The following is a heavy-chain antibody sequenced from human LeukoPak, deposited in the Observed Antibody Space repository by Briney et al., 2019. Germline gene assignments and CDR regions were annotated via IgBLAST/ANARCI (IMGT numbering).Heavy chain of an antibody. Sequence: GGSLRLSCAASGFTLGAYWMTWVRQAPGKGLEWVANINQDGSEKYFVDSVKGRCTISRDNVKNSLYLHISSLRAEDTAVYYCTGDLLWARARLNLPLGGDFWGQGTLVTVPS. J-gene: IGHJ4*02. D-gene: IGHD2-21*01. CDR3: TGDLLWARARLNLPLGGDF. CDR1: GFTLGAYW. CDR2: INQDGSEK. V-gene: IGHV3-7*05.